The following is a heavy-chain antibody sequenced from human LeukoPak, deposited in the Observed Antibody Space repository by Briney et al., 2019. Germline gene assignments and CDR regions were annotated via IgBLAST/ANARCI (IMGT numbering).Heavy chain of an antibody. V-gene: IGHV3-30*02. J-gene: IGHJ4*02. CDR3: AEDQKLQPFHY. CDR2: IQFDGSEE. D-gene: IGHD2-15*01. Sequence: GRSLRLSCAASGFIFSTYGMHWVRQAPGRGLEWVAFIQFDGSEEFYADSVKGRFTISRDNSKNTLYLQMNSLRAEDTSVYCCAEDQKLQPFHYWGQGTLVTVSS. CDR1: GFIFSTYG.